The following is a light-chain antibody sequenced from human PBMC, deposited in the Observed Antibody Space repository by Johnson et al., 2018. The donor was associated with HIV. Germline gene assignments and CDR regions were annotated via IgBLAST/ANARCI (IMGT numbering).Light chain of an antibody. CDR2: ENN. J-gene: IGLJ1*01. CDR1: SSNIGNNY. Sequence: QSVLTQSPSVSAAPGQKVTISCSGSSSNIGNNYVSWYQQVPGTAPKLLIYENNKRPSGIPDRFSGSKSGPSATLGIAGLQTGDEADYYCGTWDNSLSTGGAFGTGTKVTVL. CDR3: GTWDNSLSTGGA. V-gene: IGLV1-51*02.